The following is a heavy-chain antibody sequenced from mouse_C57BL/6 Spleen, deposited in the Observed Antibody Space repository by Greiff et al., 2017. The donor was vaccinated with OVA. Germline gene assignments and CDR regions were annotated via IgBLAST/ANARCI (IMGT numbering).Heavy chain of an antibody. D-gene: IGHD3-1*01. J-gene: IGHJ1*03. CDR2: INPNYGTT. Sequence: VQLQQSGPELVKPGASVKISCKASGYSFTDYNMNWVKQSNGKSLEWIGVINPNYGTTSYNQKFKGKATLTVDQSSSTAYMQLSSLTSEDSAVYSCAKSNGPYWYFDVWGTGTTVTVSS. CDR1: GYSFTDYN. V-gene: IGHV1-39*01. CDR3: AKSNGPYWYFDV.